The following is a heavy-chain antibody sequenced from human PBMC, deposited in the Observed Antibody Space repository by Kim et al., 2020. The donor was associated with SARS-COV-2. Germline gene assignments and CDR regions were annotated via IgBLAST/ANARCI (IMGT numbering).Heavy chain of an antibody. V-gene: IGHV3-7*04. Sequence: GGSLRLSCAASGFTFSGYWMSWVRQAPGKGLEWVANIKQDGSEKYYVDSVKGRFTISRDNAKNSLYLQMNSLRAEDTAVYYCARAYDYVWWGYFDLWGRGTLVTVSS. CDR2: IKQDGSEK. D-gene: IGHD3-16*01. CDR3: ARAYDYVWWGYFDL. J-gene: IGHJ2*01. CDR1: GFTFSGYW.